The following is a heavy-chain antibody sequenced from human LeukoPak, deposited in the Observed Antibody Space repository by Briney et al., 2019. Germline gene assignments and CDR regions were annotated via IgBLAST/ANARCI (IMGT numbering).Heavy chain of an antibody. CDR3: ARLDEYRSSSRYYGMDV. CDR2: IIPIFGTA. D-gene: IGHD6-6*01. Sequence: ASVKVSCKASGYTFTSYGISWVRQAPGQGLEWMGGIIPIFGTANYAQKFQGRVTIIADESTSTAYMELSSLRSEDTAVYYCARLDEYRSSSRYYGMDVWGQGTTVTVSS. V-gene: IGHV1-69*13. J-gene: IGHJ6*02. CDR1: GYTFTSYG.